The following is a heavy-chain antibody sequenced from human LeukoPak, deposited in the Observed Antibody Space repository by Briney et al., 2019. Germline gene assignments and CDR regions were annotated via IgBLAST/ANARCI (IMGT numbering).Heavy chain of an antibody. Sequence: ASVKVSCKASGYTFTGYYMHWVRQAPGQGLEWMGWINPNSGGTNYAQKFQGRVTMTRDTSISTAYMELSRLRSDDTAVYYCASPTLGYCSSTSCYNAFDIWGQGTMVTVSS. J-gene: IGHJ3*02. D-gene: IGHD2-2*01. CDR3: ASPTLGYCSSTSCYNAFDI. V-gene: IGHV1-2*02. CDR1: GYTFTGYY. CDR2: INPNSGGT.